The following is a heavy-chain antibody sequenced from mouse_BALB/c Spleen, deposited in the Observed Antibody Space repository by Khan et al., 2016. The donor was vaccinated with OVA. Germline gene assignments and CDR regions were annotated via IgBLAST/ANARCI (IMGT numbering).Heavy chain of an antibody. J-gene: IGHJ4*01. Sequence: EVELVESGGDLVKPGGSLKLSCAASGFTFSSYGMSWVRQTPDKRLEWVATISSGGSYTYYPDSVKGRFTISRDNAKNTLYLQISSLKSEDRAMYYCARLYAMDYWGQGTSVTVSS. V-gene: IGHV5-6*01. CDR3: ARLYAMDY. CDR2: ISSGGSYT. CDR1: GFTFSSYG.